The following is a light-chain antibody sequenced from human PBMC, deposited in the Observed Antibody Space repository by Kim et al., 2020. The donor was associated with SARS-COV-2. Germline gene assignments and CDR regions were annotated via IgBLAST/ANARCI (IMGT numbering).Light chain of an antibody. J-gene: IGKJ2*01. CDR1: QSVSSSY. V-gene: IGKV3-20*01. Sequence: LSPGERATHSCRASQSVSSSYVAWYQQKPGQAPRLLIYGASSRATGIPDRFSGSGSGTDFTLTISRLEPEDFAVYYCQQYGSSMYTFGQGTKLEI. CDR3: QQYGSSMYT. CDR2: GAS.